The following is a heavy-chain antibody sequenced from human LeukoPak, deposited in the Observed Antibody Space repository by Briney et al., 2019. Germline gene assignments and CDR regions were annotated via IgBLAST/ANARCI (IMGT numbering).Heavy chain of an antibody. CDR3: ARDLRGDSYGLLDY. CDR2: ISPYNGNT. J-gene: IGHJ4*02. Sequence: ASVKLSCKASGYTFTSYGINWGPQAPGQGPEWMGWISPYNGNTKYAQKFQGRVSMTTDTSTSTAYMELRSLRSDDTAIFYCARDLRGDSYGLLDYWGQGALVTVSS. V-gene: IGHV1-18*01. D-gene: IGHD5-18*01. CDR1: GYTFTSYG.